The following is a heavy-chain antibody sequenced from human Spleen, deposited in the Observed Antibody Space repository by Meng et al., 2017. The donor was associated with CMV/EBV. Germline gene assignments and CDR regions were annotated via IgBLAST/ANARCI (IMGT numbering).Heavy chain of an antibody. D-gene: IGHD2-2*01. CDR1: GFTLSSYG. V-gene: IGHV3-30*02. Sequence: GGSLRLSCAASGFTLSSYGMDWVRQAPGKGLEWVAFIRYDGSNKDYADSVKGRFTISRDNSKNTLYLQMNSLRGEDTAVYYCARDSWYQLLGYYYYYGMDVWGQGTTVTVSS. J-gene: IGHJ6*02. CDR2: IRYDGSNK. CDR3: ARDSWYQLLGYYYYYGMDV.